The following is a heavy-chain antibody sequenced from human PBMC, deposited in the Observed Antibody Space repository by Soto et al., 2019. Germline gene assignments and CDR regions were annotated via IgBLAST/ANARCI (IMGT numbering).Heavy chain of an antibody. J-gene: IGHJ5*02. Sequence: PRLSCAASGFTFSDYYMSWIRQAPGKGLEWVSYISSSGSTIYYADSVKGRFTISRDNAKNSLYLQMNSLRAEDTAVYYCASGSSSSWYNWFDPWGQGTLVTVSS. D-gene: IGHD6-13*01. V-gene: IGHV3-11*01. CDR3: ASGSSSSWYNWFDP. CDR1: GFTFSDYY. CDR2: ISSSGSTI.